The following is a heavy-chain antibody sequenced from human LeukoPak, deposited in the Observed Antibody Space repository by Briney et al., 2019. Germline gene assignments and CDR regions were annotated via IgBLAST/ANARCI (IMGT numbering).Heavy chain of an antibody. CDR1: GGSFSGYY. V-gene: IGHV4-34*01. Sequence: SETLSLTCAVYGGSFSGYYRSWIRQPPGKGLEWIGEINHSGSTNYNPSLKSRVTISVDTSKNQFSLKLSSVTAADTAVYYCVKIYGSGSYFHFFDYWGQGTLVTVSS. CDR2: INHSGST. J-gene: IGHJ4*02. CDR3: VKIYGSGSYFHFFDY. D-gene: IGHD3-10*01.